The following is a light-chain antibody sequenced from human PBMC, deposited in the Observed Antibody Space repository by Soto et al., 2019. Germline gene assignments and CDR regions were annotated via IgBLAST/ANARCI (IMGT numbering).Light chain of an antibody. CDR1: QSVSID. Sequence: VMTQSAAAVPVKQGERVTLSCRASQSVSIDLAWYQQKLGQAPRLLIYGASTRATDIPPSFTGGGSVTEFSLTISSLQSEDIVVYYCQQYNNWLQTFGQGTKVDIK. V-gene: IGKV3-15*01. CDR3: QQYNNWLQT. CDR2: GAS. J-gene: IGKJ1*01.